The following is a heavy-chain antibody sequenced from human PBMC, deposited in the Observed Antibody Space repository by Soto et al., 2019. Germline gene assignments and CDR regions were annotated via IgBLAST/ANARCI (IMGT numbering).Heavy chain of an antibody. CDR2: ISGSGGST. CDR1: GFTFSSYA. CDR3: AKDRIAVAGGGNDY. D-gene: IGHD6-19*01. Sequence: GGSLRLSCAASGFTFSSYAMSWVRQAPGKGLEWVSAISGSGGSTYYADSVKGRFTISRDNSKNTLYRQMNGLRAEDTAVYYCAKDRIAVAGGGNDYWGQGTLVTVSS. J-gene: IGHJ4*02. V-gene: IGHV3-23*01.